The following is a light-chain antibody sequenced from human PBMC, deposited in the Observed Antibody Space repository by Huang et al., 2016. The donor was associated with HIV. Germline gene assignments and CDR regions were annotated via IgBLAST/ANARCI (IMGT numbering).Light chain of an antibody. CDR3: QSYDSAPRA. Sequence: DIQMTQSPSSLSASPGVRVTLSCRANQDIGNFLAWYQHKPGGVPRLLIYGASTWQSRVPSRFSGRGSGTDFTLTITSFQPDDVATYYCQSYDSAPRAFGQGTKVEI. J-gene: IGKJ1*01. V-gene: IGKV1-27*01. CDR2: GAS. CDR1: QDIGNF.